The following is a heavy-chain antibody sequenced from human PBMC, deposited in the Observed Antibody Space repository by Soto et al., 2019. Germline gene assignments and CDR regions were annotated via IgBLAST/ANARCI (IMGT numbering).Heavy chain of an antibody. CDR1: GGSVSRVSSY. D-gene: IGHD5-18*01. CDR3: ARSTYSYASPYYFDY. J-gene: IGHJ4*02. Sequence: PSETMSLTCTVSGGSVSRVSSYWSWIRQPPGKGLEWIGYIYYSGSTNYNRFLTSRVTISVDTSKNHFSLKLSSVTAADTAVYYCARSTYSYASPYYFDYWGQGTLVTVSS. CDR2: IYYSGST. V-gene: IGHV4-61*01.